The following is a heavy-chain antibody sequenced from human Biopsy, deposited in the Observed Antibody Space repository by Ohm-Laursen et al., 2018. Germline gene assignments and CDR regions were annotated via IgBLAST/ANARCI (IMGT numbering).Heavy chain of an antibody. J-gene: IGHJ3*02. D-gene: IGHD3-10*01. CDR1: GYTFTDYS. CDR3: ARDRMVTIITLVRADTFDI. CDR2: VNPNSGAT. Sequence: SSVKVSCKASGYTFTDYSLHWVRQAPGQGLEWMGWVNPNSGATDYAQKFQGRVTMTSDTSISTAYIELRRLISDDTAVYFCARDRMVTIITLVRADTFDIWGQGTLVSVSS. V-gene: IGHV1-2*02.